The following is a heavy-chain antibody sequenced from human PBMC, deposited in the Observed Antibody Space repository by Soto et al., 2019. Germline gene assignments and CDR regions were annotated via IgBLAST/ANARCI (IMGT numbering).Heavy chain of an antibody. V-gene: IGHV5-51*01. CDR3: AREGFRTHYLYAADV. J-gene: IGHJ6*02. CDR1: GQSFTSYG. CDR2: ILPDDADT. D-gene: IGHD3-16*01. Sequence: ESVKMSCKASGQSFTSYGIGWVRQTPGKGLEWMGNILPDDADTRYSPSFEGHVTISADRSTNTAFLHLMSLEASHPAPSFCAREGFRTHYLYAADVWGQGTTLTTSS.